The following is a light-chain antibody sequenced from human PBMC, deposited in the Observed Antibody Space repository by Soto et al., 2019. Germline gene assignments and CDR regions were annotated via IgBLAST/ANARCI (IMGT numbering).Light chain of an antibody. V-gene: IGLV8-61*01. CDR3: VLYMGSAMI. Sequence: QAVVTQEPSFSVSPGGTVTLTCGLSSGSVSTSYYPSWYQQTPGQTPRTLIYNTNTRSSGVPDRFSGSILGNKAALTITGAQADDDSDYYCVLYMGSAMIFGGGTKVTVL. CDR1: SGSVSTSYY. J-gene: IGLJ2*01. CDR2: NTN.